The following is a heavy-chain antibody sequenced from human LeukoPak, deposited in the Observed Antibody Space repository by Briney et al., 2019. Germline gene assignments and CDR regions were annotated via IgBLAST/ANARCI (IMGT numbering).Heavy chain of an antibody. CDR1: GGSFSGYY. Sequence: PSETLSLTCAVYGGSFSGYYWRWLRQPPGKGLEWIGEINDSGSTNYNPSLKSRVTISVDTSKNQFSLKLSSVTAADTAVYYCARVAVAGTTDYWGQGTLPTVSS. D-gene: IGHD6-19*01. J-gene: IGHJ4*01. CDR2: INDSGST. V-gene: IGHV4-34*01. CDR3: ARVAVAGTTDY.